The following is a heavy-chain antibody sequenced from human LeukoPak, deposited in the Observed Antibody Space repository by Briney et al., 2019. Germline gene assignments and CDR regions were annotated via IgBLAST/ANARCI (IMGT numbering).Heavy chain of an antibody. J-gene: IGHJ4*02. CDR2: ISGSGGST. CDR1: GFTVSSNY. CDR3: AKGPTQYGPYYFDN. Sequence: GGSLRLSCAASGFTVSSNYMSWVRQAPGKGLEWVSAISGSGGSTYYADSVKGRFTISRDYSKNTLFLQMNSLRADDTAVYYCAKGPTQYGPYYFDNWGQGTLVTVSS. D-gene: IGHD2-8*01. V-gene: IGHV3-23*01.